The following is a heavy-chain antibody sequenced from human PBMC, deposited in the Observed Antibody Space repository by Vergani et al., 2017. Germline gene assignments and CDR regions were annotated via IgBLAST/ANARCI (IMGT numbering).Heavy chain of an antibody. V-gene: IGHV3-23*01. CDR1: GFTFSSYA. Sequence: EVQLLESGGGLVQPGGSLRLSCAASGFTFSSYAMSWVRRPPGKGLEWVSALSGRGGSTYYAESVKGRFTISRDNSKNTLYWQMNSLRAEDTAVYYCAKGYCSGGSCYLTTKRGGYFDYWGQGTLVTVSS. J-gene: IGHJ4*02. D-gene: IGHD2-15*01. CDR3: AKGYCSGGSCYLTTKRGGYFDY. CDR2: LSGRGGST.